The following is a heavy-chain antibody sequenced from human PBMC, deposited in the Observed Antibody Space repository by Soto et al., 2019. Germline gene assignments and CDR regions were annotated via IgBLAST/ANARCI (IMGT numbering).Heavy chain of an antibody. CDR3: ARFAYRSGWNFDY. V-gene: IGHV4-31*11. CDR2: IYSSGSS. J-gene: IGHJ4*02. CDR1: GYSITSGFY. Sequence: SETLSLTCGVSGYSITSGFYWSWIRQRPGKGLEWIGSIYSSGSSSYNPALKSRLTISLDTSKNQFPLKLTSVTAADTAVYYCARFAYRSGWNFDYWGRGTLVTVSS. D-gene: IGHD6-19*01.